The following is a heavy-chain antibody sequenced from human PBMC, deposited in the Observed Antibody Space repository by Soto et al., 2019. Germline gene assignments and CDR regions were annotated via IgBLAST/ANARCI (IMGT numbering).Heavy chain of an antibody. V-gene: IGHV3-21*01. CDR1: GFTFSSYS. Sequence: EVQLVESGGGLVKPGGSLRLSCAASGFTFSSYSMNWVRQAPGKGLEWVSSISSSSSYIYYADSVKGRFTISRDNAKNSLYLQMNSLRAEDTAVYYCASDQSYDSSGYYDYWGQGNLVTVSS. CDR3: ASDQSYDSSGYYDY. CDR2: ISSSSSYI. D-gene: IGHD3-22*01. J-gene: IGHJ4*02.